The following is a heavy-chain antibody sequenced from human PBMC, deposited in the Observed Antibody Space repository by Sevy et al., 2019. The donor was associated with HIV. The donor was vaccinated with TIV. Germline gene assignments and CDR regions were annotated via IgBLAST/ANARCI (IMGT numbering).Heavy chain of an antibody. J-gene: IGHJ4*02. D-gene: IGHD6-13*01. CDR3: AKDLAGPGRRYFDY. CDR1: GFTFSNFG. CDR2: IRYDGDDK. V-gene: IGHV3-30*02. Sequence: GGSLRLSCAASGFTFSNFGMHWVRQVPGKGLEWVTFIRYDGDDKYYAASVKGRFTISRDDSKNTLYLQMDSLRAEDTAIYYCAKDLAGPGRRYFDYSGQGTLVTVSS.